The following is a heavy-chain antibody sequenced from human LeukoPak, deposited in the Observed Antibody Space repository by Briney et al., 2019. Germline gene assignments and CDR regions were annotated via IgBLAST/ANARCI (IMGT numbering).Heavy chain of an antibody. CDR3: AKSPSSWKFDD. V-gene: IGHV3-30*02. CDR2: IWYDGSNK. J-gene: IGHJ4*02. Sequence: GGSLRLSCAASGFTFSSYGMHWVRQAPGKGLEWVAVIWYDGSNKYYADSVKGRFTISRDNSENTLYLQMNSLRAEDTAVYYCAKSPSSWKFDDWGQGTLVPVSS. D-gene: IGHD6-13*01. CDR1: GFTFSSYG.